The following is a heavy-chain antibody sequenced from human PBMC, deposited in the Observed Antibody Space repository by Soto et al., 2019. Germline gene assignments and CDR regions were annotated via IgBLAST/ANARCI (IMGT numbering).Heavy chain of an antibody. V-gene: IGHV2-5*02. CDR2: IYWDDDK. J-gene: IGHJ5*02. D-gene: IGHD3-10*01. CDR1: GFSLTTRGVG. Sequence: QITLKESGPPLVKPTQTLTLTCTFSGFSLTTRGVGVGWIRQPPGKALECLALIYWDDDKRYSPSLQSRLSITKDTSTNQVVLTMTNVDPVDTATYYCAHIPNYYQSDWFDPWGQGTLVSVSS. CDR3: AHIPNYYQSDWFDP.